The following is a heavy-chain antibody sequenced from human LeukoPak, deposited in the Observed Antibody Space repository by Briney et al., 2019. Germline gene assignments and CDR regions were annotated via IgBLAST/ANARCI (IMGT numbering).Heavy chain of an antibody. CDR3: ARDRYGTKPYYFDY. J-gene: IGHJ4*02. CDR1: GFTFSSYY. Sequence: GGSLRLSCAASGFTFSSYYMNWVRQAPGKGLEWVSSISSSSSYIYYADSVKGRFTISRDNAENSLYLQMNSLRAEDTAVYYCARDRYGTKPYYFDYWGQGTLVTVSS. CDR2: ISSSSSYI. V-gene: IGHV3-21*01. D-gene: IGHD3-16*02.